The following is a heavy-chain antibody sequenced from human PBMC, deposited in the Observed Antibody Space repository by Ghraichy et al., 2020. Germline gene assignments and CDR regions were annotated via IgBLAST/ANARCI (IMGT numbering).Heavy chain of an antibody. D-gene: IGHD5-24*01. V-gene: IGHV4-59*01. CDR2: VYYSGST. Sequence: SETLSLTCTVSGGSISGFYWTWIRQPPGKGLEWIGYVYYSGSTNYNPSLKSRVTISVDTSRNQFSLKLSSVTAADTAIYYCARDRDGHPFWGQGTLVTVSS. J-gene: IGHJ4*02. CDR1: GGSISGFY. CDR3: ARDRDGHPF.